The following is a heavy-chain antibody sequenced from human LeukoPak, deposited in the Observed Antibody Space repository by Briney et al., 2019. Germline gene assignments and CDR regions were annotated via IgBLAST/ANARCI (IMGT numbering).Heavy chain of an antibody. D-gene: IGHD3-22*01. V-gene: IGHV4-34*01. CDR2: INHSGST. CDR3: ARGPPYYDSTGDNAFDI. Sequence: SETLSLTCAVYGRSFSGYYWSWIRQPPGKGLEWIGEINHSGSTNYNPSLKSRVTISVDTSKNQFSLKLSSVTAADTAVYYCARGPPYYDSTGDNAFDIWGQGTMVTVSS. CDR1: GRSFSGYY. J-gene: IGHJ3*02.